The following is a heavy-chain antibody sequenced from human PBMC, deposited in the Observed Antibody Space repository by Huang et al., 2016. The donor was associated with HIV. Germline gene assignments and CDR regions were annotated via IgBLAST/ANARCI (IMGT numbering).Heavy chain of an antibody. CDR2: IGGLNGNV. J-gene: IGHJ6*02. D-gene: IGHD5-12*01. CDR3: GRTGGYDRERFYHFSTDI. V-gene: IGHV4-34*02. Sequence: QVHLQQWGAGLVRPSETLSLTCAVFGGSLSGQYWTWIRQSPGRGLEWSGEIGGLNGNVNYKSSLRSRLTISVNTAKNQFSLNLTSVTAADTGLYYCGRTGGYDRERFYHFSTDIWSPGTAVIVSS. CDR1: GGSLSGQY.